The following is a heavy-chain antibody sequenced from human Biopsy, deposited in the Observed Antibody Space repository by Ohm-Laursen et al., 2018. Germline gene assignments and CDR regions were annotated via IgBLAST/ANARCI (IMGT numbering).Heavy chain of an antibody. CDR3: VAYPSSGFFENNDDFAMDV. D-gene: IGHD6-19*01. Sequence: SSVKVSCNVSGGAFTNYAINWVRQAPGHGLEWMGGIIIVSETAGYAERFQGRVTITADVTTTTAYMDLSGLRSEDTAVYYCVAYPSSGFFENNDDFAMDVWGQGTTVIVSS. CDR1: GGAFTNYA. J-gene: IGHJ6*02. V-gene: IGHV1-69*01. CDR2: IIIVSETA.